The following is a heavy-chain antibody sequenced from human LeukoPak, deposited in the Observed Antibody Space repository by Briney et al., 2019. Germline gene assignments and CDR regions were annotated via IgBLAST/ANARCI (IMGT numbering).Heavy chain of an antibody. CDR2: TSGSSSYI. CDR1: GFTCSSYS. Sequence: AGSLRLSCAASGFTCSSYSMNWVRPAPGKGLEWVSSTSGSSSYIYYADSVKVRFTISRDNAKNSLYLQMNSLRAEDTAVYSSASSRGEGFDYWGQGTLVTVSS. CDR3: ASSRGEGFDY. J-gene: IGHJ4*02. D-gene: IGHD3-16*01. V-gene: IGHV3-21*01.